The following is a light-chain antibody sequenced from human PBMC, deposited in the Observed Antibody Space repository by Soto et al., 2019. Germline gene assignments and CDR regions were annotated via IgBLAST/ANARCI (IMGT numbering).Light chain of an antibody. CDR3: SSFTSSITYV. V-gene: IGLV2-14*01. J-gene: IGLJ1*01. CDR1: SSDVGGYNS. Sequence: QSALTQPASVSGSPGQSITISCTGTSSDVGGYNSVSWYRQDPGKAPKLMIYDVTNRPSGVSNRFSGSKSGNTASLTISGHQAEDEADYYCSSFTSSITYVFGTGTKVTV. CDR2: DVT.